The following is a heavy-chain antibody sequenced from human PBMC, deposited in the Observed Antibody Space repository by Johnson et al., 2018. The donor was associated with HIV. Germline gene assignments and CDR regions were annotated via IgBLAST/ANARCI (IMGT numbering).Heavy chain of an antibody. CDR1: GFSFSSYW. Sequence: VQLVESGGGLVQPGGSLRLSCAASGFSFSSYWMSWVRQAPGKGLAWVANINRDGSEKYYVDSVKGRFTISRDNTNNSLYLQLNSLRPEDTALYYCVKEDSSGYYYGMGAFDFWGQGTMVTVSS. J-gene: IGHJ3*01. CDR2: INRDGSEK. V-gene: IGHV3-7*05. CDR3: VKEDSSGYYYGMGAFDF. D-gene: IGHD3-22*01.